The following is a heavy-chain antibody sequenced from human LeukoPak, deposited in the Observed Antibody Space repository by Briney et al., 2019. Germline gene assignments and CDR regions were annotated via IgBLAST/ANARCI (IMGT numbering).Heavy chain of an antibody. D-gene: IGHD3-16*01. V-gene: IGHV3-33*01. CDR2: IWYDGSNT. CDR1: GFTFSTYG. J-gene: IGHJ4*02. Sequence: GGSLRLSWAASGFTFSTYGMHWVRQAPGKGLEWVAIIWYDGSNTYYADSVKGRFTISRDNSKNTLYLEMSSLRAEDTAVYYCAPDHGGFWGQGTLVTVSS. CDR3: APDHGGF.